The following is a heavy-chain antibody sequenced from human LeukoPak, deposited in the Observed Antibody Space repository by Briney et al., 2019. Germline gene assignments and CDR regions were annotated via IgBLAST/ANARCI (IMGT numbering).Heavy chain of an antibody. Sequence: GGALRLSCAASGFPFSSYAMSLVRQAPGEGLEWVPAISGSGGSTYYADSVKGRFTISRDNSKNTLYLQMNSLRAEDTAVYYCAKDGDILTGYPYYFDYWGQGTLVTVSS. CDR3: AKDGDILTGYPYYFDY. D-gene: IGHD3-9*01. J-gene: IGHJ4*02. CDR2: ISGSGGST. V-gene: IGHV3-23*01. CDR1: GFPFSSYA.